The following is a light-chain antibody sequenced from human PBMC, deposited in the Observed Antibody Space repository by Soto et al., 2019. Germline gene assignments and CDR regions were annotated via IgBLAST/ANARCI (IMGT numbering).Light chain of an antibody. CDR3: QQYGSSPPT. Sequence: EIVLTQSPGTLSLSPGERATLSCRASQSVTSSYLAWYQQKPGQAPRLLIYGASSRATGIPDRFSGSGSGTDFTLTISRLEPEDFAVYYCQQYGSSPPTFGQG. J-gene: IGKJ1*01. V-gene: IGKV3-20*01. CDR1: QSVTSSY. CDR2: GAS.